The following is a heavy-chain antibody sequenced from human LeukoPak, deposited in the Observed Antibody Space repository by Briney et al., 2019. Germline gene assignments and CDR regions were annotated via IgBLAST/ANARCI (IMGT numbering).Heavy chain of an antibody. CDR3: ARRPSSTWYFDY. V-gene: IGHV4-59*08. CDR1: GGSISGYY. J-gene: IGHJ4*02. D-gene: IGHD6-6*01. CDR2: ISYSGST. Sequence: SETLSLTCTVSGGSISGYYWSWIRQPPGKGLEWIGYISYSGSTNYNPSLKSRVTTSVDTSKNQFSLKLSSVTAADTAVYYCARRPSSTWYFDYRGQGTLVTVSS.